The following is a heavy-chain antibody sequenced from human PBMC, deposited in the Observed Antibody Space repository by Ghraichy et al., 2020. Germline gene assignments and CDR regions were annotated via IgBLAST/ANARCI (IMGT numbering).Heavy chain of an antibody. CDR2: INPGNGDT. CDR3: VRGQCSGYNCHAGRAFEI. CDR1: GNTCTTYS. D-gene: IGHD3-22*01. J-gene: IGHJ3*02. V-gene: IGHV1-3*01. Sequence: ASVKVSCKAAGNTCTTYSLPFVRHPLVQRPEWKGWINPGNGDTKYSQNLQGRVTMTRDTSATTAYMELSSLRSEDTAVYYCVRGQCSGYNCHAGRAFEIWCLETLVTV.